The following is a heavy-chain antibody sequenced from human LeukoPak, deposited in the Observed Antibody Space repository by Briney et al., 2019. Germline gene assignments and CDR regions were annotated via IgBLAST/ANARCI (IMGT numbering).Heavy chain of an antibody. Sequence: PSETLSLTCAVYGGSFSGYYWSWIRQSPGKGLEWIGEINHSGSTNYNPSLKSRVTISVDTSKNQFSLKLSSVTAADTAVYYCARVRRWYSSSPGYYGMDVWGQGTTVTVSS. J-gene: IGHJ6*02. CDR1: GGSFSGYY. CDR3: ARVRRWYSSSPGYYGMDV. D-gene: IGHD6-13*01. V-gene: IGHV4-34*01. CDR2: INHSGST.